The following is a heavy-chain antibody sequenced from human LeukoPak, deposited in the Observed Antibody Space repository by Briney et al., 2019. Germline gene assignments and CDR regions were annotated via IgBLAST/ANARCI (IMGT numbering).Heavy chain of an antibody. D-gene: IGHD4-17*01. CDR3: ARDHQTYGDYPRTVYYHGMDL. J-gene: IGHJ6*02. V-gene: IGHV3-30-3*01. CDR1: GFTFSSYS. Sequence: GGSLSLSCAASGFTFSSYSTHWVCQAPDKGLEWVAVISYDGSNKYYAGSVKGRFTISRDISKNKLYLQMTSQRAEDTAVYYCARDHQTYGDYPRTVYYHGMDLWPRGTTVTVSS. CDR2: ISYDGSNK.